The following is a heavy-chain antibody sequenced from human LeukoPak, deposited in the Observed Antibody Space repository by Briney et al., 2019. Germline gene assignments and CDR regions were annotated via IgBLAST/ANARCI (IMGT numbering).Heavy chain of an antibody. D-gene: IGHD5-12*01. CDR3: ANLLINLGFFDY. CDR1: GFTFSSYA. Sequence: GGSLRLSCAASGFTFSSYAMSWVRQAPGKGLEWVSAISGSGGSTYYADSVKGRFTISRDNSKNTLYLQMNSLRAEDTAVYYCANLLINLGFFDYWGQGTLVTVSS. V-gene: IGHV3-23*01. J-gene: IGHJ4*02. CDR2: ISGSGGST.